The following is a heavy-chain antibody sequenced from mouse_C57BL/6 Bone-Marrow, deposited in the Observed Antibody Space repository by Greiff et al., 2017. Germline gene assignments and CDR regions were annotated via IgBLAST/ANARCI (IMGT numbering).Heavy chain of an antibody. D-gene: IGHD1-1*01. V-gene: IGHV1-50*01. J-gene: IGHJ2*01. Sequence: QVQLQQPGAELVKPGASVKLSCKASGYTFTSYWMQWVKQRPGQGLEWIGEIDPSDSYTNYNQKFKGKATLTVDTSSSTAYMQLSSLTSEDSAVYYCARSKTVGPFDYWGQGTTLTVSS. CDR3: ARSKTVGPFDY. CDR1: GYTFTSYW. CDR2: IDPSDSYT.